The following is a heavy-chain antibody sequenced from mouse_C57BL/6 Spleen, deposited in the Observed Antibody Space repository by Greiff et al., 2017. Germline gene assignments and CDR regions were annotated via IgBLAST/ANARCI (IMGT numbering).Heavy chain of an antibody. CDR2: INPYNGGT. Sequence: EVQLQQSGPVLVKPGASVKMSCKASGYTFTDYYMNWVKQSHGKSLEWIGVINPYNGGTSYNQKFKGKATLTVDKSSSTAYMELNSLTSEDSAVYDCARCGGGSETMDYWGQGTSVTVSS. CDR1: GYTFTDYY. D-gene: IGHD1-1*01. V-gene: IGHV1-19*01. CDR3: ARCGGGSETMDY. J-gene: IGHJ4*01.